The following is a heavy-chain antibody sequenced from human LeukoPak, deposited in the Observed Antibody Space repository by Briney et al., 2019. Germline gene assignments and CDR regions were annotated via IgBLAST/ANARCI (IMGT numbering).Heavy chain of an antibody. J-gene: IGHJ4*02. CDR1: GYTFTNYG. CDR2: ISGYNGNT. CDR3: ARVRLLWFGESPSSFDY. Sequence: ASVKVSCKASGYTFTNYGISWVRQAPGQGFEWMGWISGYNGNTNYAQKFQGRVTMTTDTSTSTAYMELNSLRSDDTAVYYCARVRLLWFGESPSSFDYWGQGTLVTVSS. D-gene: IGHD3-10*01. V-gene: IGHV1-18*01.